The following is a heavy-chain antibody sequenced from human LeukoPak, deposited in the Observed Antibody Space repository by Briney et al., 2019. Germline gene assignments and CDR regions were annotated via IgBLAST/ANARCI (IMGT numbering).Heavy chain of an antibody. CDR1: GFTFAKYA. CDR2: ISGSGNVT. Sequence: PGGSLRLSCVGSGFTFAKYAMTWVREAPGKGLEWVSVISGSGNVTYYSESVKGRFTISRDNSKRTLYLQMDSLRADDTAIYYCAKDRAGANWGQGTLVVVSS. V-gene: IGHV3-23*01. CDR3: AKDRAGAN. J-gene: IGHJ4*02.